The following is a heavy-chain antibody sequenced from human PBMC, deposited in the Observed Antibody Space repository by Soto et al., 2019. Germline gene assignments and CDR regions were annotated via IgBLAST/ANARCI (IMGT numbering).Heavy chain of an antibody. D-gene: IGHD3-9*01. Sequence: PSQTLSLTCAISGDSVSSNSAAWNWIRQSPSRGLEWLGRTYYRSKWYNDYAVSVKSRITINPDTSKNQFSLQLNSVTPEDTAVYYCARAVLRYFDWLFPYYYYGMDVWGQGTTVTVSS. CDR1: GDSVSSNSAA. CDR3: ARAVLRYFDWLFPYYYYGMDV. V-gene: IGHV6-1*01. J-gene: IGHJ6*02. CDR2: TYYRSKWYN.